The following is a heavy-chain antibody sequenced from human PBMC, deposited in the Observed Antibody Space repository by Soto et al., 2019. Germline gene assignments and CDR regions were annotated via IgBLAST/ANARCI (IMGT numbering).Heavy chain of an antibody. V-gene: IGHV3-48*03. Sequence: EVQLVESGGGLVQPGGSLRLSCAASGFTFSSYEMNWVRQAPGKGLEWVSYISSSGSTIYYADSVKGRFTISRDNAKNSLYLQMHSLRAEDTAVYYCASDRGWGGYGAGSYWGQGTLVTVSS. J-gene: IGHJ4*02. CDR2: ISSSGSTI. CDR1: GFTFSSYE. D-gene: IGHD5-12*01. CDR3: ASDRGWGGYGAGSY.